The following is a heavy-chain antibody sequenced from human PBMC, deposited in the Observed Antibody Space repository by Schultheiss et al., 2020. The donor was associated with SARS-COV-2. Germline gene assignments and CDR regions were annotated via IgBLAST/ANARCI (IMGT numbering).Heavy chain of an antibody. CDR2: IGGSSPGI. J-gene: IGHJ6*02. CDR3: ARAVAGTHYYGMDV. D-gene: IGHD6-19*01. V-gene: IGHV3-NL1*01. Sequence: GGSLRLSCAASGFTFSSYGMHWVRQAPGKGLEWVSAIGGSSPGIYYADSVKGRFTISRDNSKNTLYLQMNSLRAEDTAVYYCARAVAGTHYYGMDVWGQGTTVTVSS. CDR1: GFTFSSYG.